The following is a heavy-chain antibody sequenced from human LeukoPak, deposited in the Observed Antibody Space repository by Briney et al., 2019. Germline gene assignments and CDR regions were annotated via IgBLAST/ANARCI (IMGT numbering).Heavy chain of an antibody. V-gene: IGHV1-18*01. CDR3: ARDSYDILTGYPPPGIDY. J-gene: IGHJ4*02. Sequence: ASVKVSCKASGYTFTSYGISWVRQAPGQGLDGMGWISAYNCNTNYAQKLQGSVTMPKATSTSTAYMEMRSLRSDDTAVYYCARDSYDILTGYPPPGIDYWGQGTLVTVSS. CDR2: ISAYNCNT. D-gene: IGHD3-9*01. CDR1: GYTFTSYG.